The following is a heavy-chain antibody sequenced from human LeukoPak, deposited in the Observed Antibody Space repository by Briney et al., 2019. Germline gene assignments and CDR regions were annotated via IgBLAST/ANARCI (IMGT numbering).Heavy chain of an antibody. D-gene: IGHD3-22*01. CDR3: ARVGSGDSSGYFVV. CDR1: GGSISSYY. CDR2: IYTSGST. Sequence: SETLSLTCTVSGGSISSYYWSWIRQPAGKGLEWIGRIYTSGSTNYNPSLKSRVTMSVDTSKNQFSLKLSSVTAADTAAYYCARVGSGDSSGYFVVWGQGTLVTVSS. V-gene: IGHV4-4*07. J-gene: IGHJ4*02.